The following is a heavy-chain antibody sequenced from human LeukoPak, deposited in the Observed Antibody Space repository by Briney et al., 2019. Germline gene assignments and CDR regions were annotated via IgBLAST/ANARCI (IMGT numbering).Heavy chain of an antibody. V-gene: IGHV1-69*13. CDR3: ARSGDCSGGSCYSAEYFQH. Sequence: SVKVSCMASGGTFSSYAISWVRQAPGQGREWMGGIIPIFGTANYAQKFQGRVTITADESTSTAYMELSSLRSEDTAVYYCARSGDCSGGSCYSAEYFQHWGQGTLVTVSS. D-gene: IGHD2-15*01. CDR1: GGTFSSYA. J-gene: IGHJ1*01. CDR2: IIPIFGTA.